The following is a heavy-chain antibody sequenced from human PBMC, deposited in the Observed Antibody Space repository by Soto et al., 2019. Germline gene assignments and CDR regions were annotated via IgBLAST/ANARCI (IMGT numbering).Heavy chain of an antibody. Sequence: GESLKISCKGSGYSFTSYWIGWVRQMPGKGLEWMGIIYPGDSDTRYSPSFQGQVTISADKSISTAYLQWSSLKASDTAMYYCARLLIDWYSYGPIHYWGQGTLVTVSS. CDR1: GYSFTSYW. CDR3: ARLLIDWYSYGPIHY. V-gene: IGHV5-51*01. CDR2: IYPGDSDT. J-gene: IGHJ4*02. D-gene: IGHD5-18*01.